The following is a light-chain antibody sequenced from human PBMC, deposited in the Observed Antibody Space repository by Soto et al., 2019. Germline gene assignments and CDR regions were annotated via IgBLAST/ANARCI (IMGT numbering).Light chain of an antibody. J-gene: IGLJ2*01. CDR3: SSYTSSSTPVV. V-gene: IGLV2-14*01. CDR2: DVS. CDR1: SSDVGGYNY. Sequence: QSALTKPASVSGSPGQSITISCTGTSSDVGGYNYVSWYQQHPGKAPKLMIYDVSNRPSGVSNRFSGSKSGNTASLTISGLHAEDEADYYCSSYTSSSTPVVFGGGTKLTVL.